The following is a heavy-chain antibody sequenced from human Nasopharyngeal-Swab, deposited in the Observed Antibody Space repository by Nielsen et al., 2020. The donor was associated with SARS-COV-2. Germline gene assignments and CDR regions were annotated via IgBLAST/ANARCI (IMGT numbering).Heavy chain of an antibody. Sequence: GGSLRLSCAASGFTFSSYSMNWVRQAPGKGLEWVSYISSSSSTIYYADSVKGRFTISRDNAKNSLYLQMNSLRDEDTAVYYCARDGPSGYCTNGVCYSYYMDVWGKGTTVTVSS. D-gene: IGHD2-8*01. CDR3: ARDGPSGYCTNGVCYSYYMDV. CDR1: GFTFSSYS. CDR2: ISSSSSTI. V-gene: IGHV3-48*02. J-gene: IGHJ6*03.